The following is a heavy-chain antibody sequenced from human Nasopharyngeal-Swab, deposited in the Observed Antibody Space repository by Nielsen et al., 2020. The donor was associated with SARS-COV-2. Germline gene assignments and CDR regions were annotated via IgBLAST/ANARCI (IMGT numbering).Heavy chain of an antibody. CDR3: ARGHNWSFDY. CDR1: GFTLSSYW. D-gene: IGHD1-1*01. CDR2: IKQDGSEK. Sequence: GESLKITCAASGFTLSSYWMNWVRQAPGKGLEWVANIKQDGSEKPYVDSVRGRFTISRDNAKNSVYLQMNSLRAEDTAVYYCARGHNWSFDYWGQGTLVTVSA. J-gene: IGHJ4*02. V-gene: IGHV3-7*04.